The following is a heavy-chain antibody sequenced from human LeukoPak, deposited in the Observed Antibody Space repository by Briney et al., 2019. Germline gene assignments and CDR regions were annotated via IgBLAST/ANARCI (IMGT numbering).Heavy chain of an antibody. V-gene: IGHV5-51*01. CDR2: IYPGDSDT. D-gene: IGHD1-26*01. Sequence: GESLKISCKRSGYSFTTYWFGWVRQMPGKGLEWLGIIYPGDSDTRYSPSFQGQVTISADKSISTAYLQWSSLKASDTAMYYCARRSGSYSDWFDPWGQGTLVTVSS. J-gene: IGHJ5*02. CDR1: GYSFTTYW. CDR3: ARRSGSYSDWFDP.